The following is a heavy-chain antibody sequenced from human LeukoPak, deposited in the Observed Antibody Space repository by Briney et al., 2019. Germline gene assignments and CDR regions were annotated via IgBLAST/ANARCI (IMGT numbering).Heavy chain of an antibody. CDR2: INPVLNIT. J-gene: IGHJ6*02. Sequence: SVQVSCKTSGGTFSTSAITWVRQAPGQGLEWMGRINPVLNITTYAQRFQGRVTIAADTSTSTVYMELSSLRSEETAVYYCARDQGLTAPPPYGLDVWGQGTTVIVSS. V-gene: IGHV1-69*04. CDR1: GGTFSTSA. CDR3: ARDQGLTAPPPYGLDV. D-gene: IGHD5-18*01.